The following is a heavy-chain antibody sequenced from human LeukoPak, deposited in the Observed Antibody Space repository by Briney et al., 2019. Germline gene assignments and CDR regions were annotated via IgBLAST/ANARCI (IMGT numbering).Heavy chain of an antibody. J-gene: IGHJ4*02. CDR1: GFTFSSYE. D-gene: IGHD5/OR15-5a*01. V-gene: IGHV3-48*03. Sequence: PGGSLRLSCAASGFTFSSYEMNWVRQAPGKGLEWVSYISSSGSTIYYADSVKGRFTISRDNAKNSLYLQMNSLRAEDTAVYYCVRGGMSNSGFDCWGQGTLVTVSS. CDR3: VRGGMSNSGFDC. CDR2: ISSSGSTI.